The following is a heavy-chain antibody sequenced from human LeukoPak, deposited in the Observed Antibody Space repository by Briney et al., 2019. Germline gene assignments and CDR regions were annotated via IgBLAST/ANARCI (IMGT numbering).Heavy chain of an antibody. D-gene: IGHD1-26*01. J-gene: IGHJ4*02. CDR3: ARHGGSYSFDF. V-gene: IGHV4-59*08. Sequence: SETLSLTCTVSGGSISSYYWSWIRQPPGKGLEWIGYVYNSGGTNYNPSLKSRVTISIDTSKNQFSLKLSSVTAADTAVYYCARHGGSYSFDFWGQGTLVTVSS. CDR2: VYNSGGT. CDR1: GGSISSYY.